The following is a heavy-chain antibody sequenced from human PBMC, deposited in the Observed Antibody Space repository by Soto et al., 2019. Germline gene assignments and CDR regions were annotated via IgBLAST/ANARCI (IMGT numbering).Heavy chain of an antibody. V-gene: IGHV3-15*07. D-gene: IGHD2-15*01. J-gene: IGHJ4*02. CDR1: GFTFKNAW. CDR2: VRSKADGGTI. CDR3: TTGYIVGAVASTDFDY. Sequence: EVQLVESGGGLVKPGGSLRLSCSASGFTFKNAWFNWVRQAPGQGLEWVGRVRSKADGGTIEYAAPVKDRFTISRDNSKNMLYLQMKSLKTEYTALYSCTTGYIVGAVASTDFDYWGRGTLVTVSS.